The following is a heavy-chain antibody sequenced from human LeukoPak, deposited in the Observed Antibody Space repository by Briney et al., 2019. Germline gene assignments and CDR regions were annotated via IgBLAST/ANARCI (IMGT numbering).Heavy chain of an antibody. J-gene: IGHJ5*02. D-gene: IGHD3-10*01. CDR2: ISYDGSNK. Sequence: GGSLRLSCAASGFTFSSYAMHWVRQAPGKGLEWVAVISYDGSNKYYADSVKGRFTISRDNSKNTLYLQMNSLRAEDTAVYYCARDDYDTMVRGVNQNWFDPWGQGALVTVSS. CDR3: ARDDYDTMVRGVNQNWFDP. CDR1: GFTFSSYA. V-gene: IGHV3-30*04.